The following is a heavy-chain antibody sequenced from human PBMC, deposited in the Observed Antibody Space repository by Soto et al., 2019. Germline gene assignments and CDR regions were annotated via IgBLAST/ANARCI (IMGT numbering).Heavy chain of an antibody. V-gene: IGHV3-11*01. CDR1: GFTFSDYY. CDR3: ARKGQLYDFCSGSYGMDV. J-gene: IGHJ6*02. D-gene: IGHD3-3*01. Sequence: GGSLRLSCAASGFTFSDYYMSWIRQAPGKGLEWVSYISSSGSAIYYADSVTGRFNITRDNAKNSLYVHMNSLRAEATAVYVCARKGQLYDFCSGSYGMDVWGQGTMVTVSS. CDR2: ISSSGSAI.